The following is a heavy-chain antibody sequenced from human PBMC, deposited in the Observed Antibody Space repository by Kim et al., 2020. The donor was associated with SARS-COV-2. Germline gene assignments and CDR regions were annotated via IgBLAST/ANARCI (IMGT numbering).Heavy chain of an antibody. CDR2: INHSGST. Sequence: SETLSLTCAVYGGSFSGYYWSWIRQPPGKGLEWIGEINHSGSTNYNPSLKSRVTISADTSKNQFSLKLSSVTAAATAVYYCARRGGRSDYYGSGSYYNVMGYGKWFVPWGQGTLVTVSS. J-gene: IGHJ5*02. CDR1: GGSFSGYY. CDR3: ARRGGRSDYYGSGSYYNVMGYGKWFVP. D-gene: IGHD3-10*01. V-gene: IGHV4-34*01.